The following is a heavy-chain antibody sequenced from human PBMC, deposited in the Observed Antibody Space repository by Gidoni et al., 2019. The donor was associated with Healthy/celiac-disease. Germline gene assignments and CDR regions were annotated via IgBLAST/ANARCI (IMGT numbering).Heavy chain of an antibody. CDR1: GGCISSSSYY. CDR3: ARAPTIFGVVISFDY. J-gene: IGHJ4*02. CDR2: IYYSGST. D-gene: IGHD3-3*01. V-gene: IGHV4-39*01. Sequence: QLQLQESGPGLVKPSETLSLTCTVSGGCISSSSYYWGGSRQPPGKGLEWIGSIYYSGSTYYNPSLKSRVTISVDTSKNQFSLKLSSVTAADTAVYYCARAPTIFGVVISFDYWGQGTLVTVSS.